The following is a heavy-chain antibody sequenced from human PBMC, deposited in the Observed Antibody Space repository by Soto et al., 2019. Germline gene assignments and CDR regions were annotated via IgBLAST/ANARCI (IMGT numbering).Heavy chain of an antibody. Sequence: GGSLRLSCAASGFTFSSYGMHWVRQAPGKGLEWVAVIWYDGSNKYYADSVKGRFTISRDNSKNTLYLQMNSLRAEDTAVYYCARGDHWVVAATPIHWGQGTLVTSPQ. CDR2: IWYDGSNK. V-gene: IGHV3-33*01. J-gene: IGHJ4*02. D-gene: IGHD2-15*01. CDR3: ARGDHWVVAATPIH. CDR1: GFTFSSYG.